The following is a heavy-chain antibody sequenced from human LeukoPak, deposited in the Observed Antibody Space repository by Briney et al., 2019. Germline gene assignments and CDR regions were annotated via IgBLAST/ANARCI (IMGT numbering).Heavy chain of an antibody. D-gene: IGHD2-15*01. CDR1: GFTFRSYW. J-gene: IGHJ6*03. CDR3: ARETCSGGSCYWDHYYYYMDV. V-gene: IGHV3-7*01. Sequence: GGSLRLSCAASGFTFRSYWMSWVRQAPGKGLEWVANIKQDGSEKYYVDSVKGRFTISRDNAKNSLYLQMNSLRAEDTAVYYCARETCSGGSCYWDHYYYYMDVWGKGTTVTISS. CDR2: IKQDGSEK.